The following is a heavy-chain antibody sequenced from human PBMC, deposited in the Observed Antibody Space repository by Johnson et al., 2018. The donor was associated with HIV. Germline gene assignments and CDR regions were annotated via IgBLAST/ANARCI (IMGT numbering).Heavy chain of an antibody. CDR2: IWYDGSNK. CDR1: GFTFSNYG. J-gene: IGHJ3*02. V-gene: IGHV3-33*01. CDR3: AREHSLQSSSLDI. D-gene: IGHD6-6*01. Sequence: VQLMESGGGVVQPGRSLRLSCAASGFTFSNYGMHWVRQAPGKGLEWVAVIWYDGSNKYYADSVKGRFTISRDNSKNSLYLQMNSLKTEDTAVYYCAREHSLQSSSLDIWGQGTVVTVSS.